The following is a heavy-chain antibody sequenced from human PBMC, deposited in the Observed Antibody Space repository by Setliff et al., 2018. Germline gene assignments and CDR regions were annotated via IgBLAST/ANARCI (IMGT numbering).Heavy chain of an antibody. CDR3: ARDVQGGGYPDY. D-gene: IGHD3-22*01. V-gene: IGHV3-53*01. J-gene: IGHJ4*02. Sequence: PGGFLRLSCAASGVTVSSSHSGWVRQAPGKGLEWVSIIYSGGYTNYADSVKGRFTITRDNSKNTLYLQTNSLRAEDTAVYYCARDVQGGGYPDYWGQGTLVTVSS. CDR1: GVTVSSSH. CDR2: IYSGGYT.